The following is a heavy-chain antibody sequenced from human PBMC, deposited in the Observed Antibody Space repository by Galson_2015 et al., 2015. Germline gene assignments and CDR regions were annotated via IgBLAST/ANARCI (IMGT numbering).Heavy chain of an antibody. CDR3: ARDRLAIAFLEPHTEGDAFDI. J-gene: IGHJ3*02. CDR2: ISRGSTDI. D-gene: IGHD1-1*01. V-gene: IGHV3-21*01. CDR1: GFAFSVYN. Sequence: SLRLSCAASGFAFSVYNMHWVRQAPGKGLEWVSSISRGSTDIFYADSVEGRFAISRDNAKNSLYLQMNSLRAEDTAVYYCARDRLAIAFLEPHTEGDAFDIWCQWPMVCVSS.